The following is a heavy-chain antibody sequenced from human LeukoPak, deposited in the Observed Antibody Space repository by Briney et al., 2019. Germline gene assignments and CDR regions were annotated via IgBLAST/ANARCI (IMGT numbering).Heavy chain of an antibody. CDR3: ARDPKDESSRYYYFDY. V-gene: IGHV1-46*01. J-gene: IGHJ4*02. D-gene: IGHD3-22*01. Sequence: GGSLRLSCKTSGYTFTSYYIHWVRQAPGQGLEWMGVINPRGGSTSYAQKFHGRVTMTRDMSTSTVYMELSSLRSEDTAVYYCARDPKDESSRYYYFDYWGQGTLVTVSS. CDR2: INPRGGST. CDR1: GYTFTSYY.